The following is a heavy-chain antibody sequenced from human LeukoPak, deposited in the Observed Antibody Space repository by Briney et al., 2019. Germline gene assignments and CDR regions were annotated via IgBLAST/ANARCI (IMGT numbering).Heavy chain of an antibody. CDR2: ISAYNGNT. J-gene: IGHJ4*02. CDR3: ARGNRDSSGYYPFDY. Sequence: ASVKVSCKPSGYTFTSYGISWVRQAPGQGLEWMGWISAYNGNTNYAQKLQGRVTMTTDTSTSTAYMELRSLRSDDTAVYYCARGNRDSSGYYPFDYWGQGTLVTVSS. CDR1: GYTFTSYG. V-gene: IGHV1-18*01. D-gene: IGHD3-22*01.